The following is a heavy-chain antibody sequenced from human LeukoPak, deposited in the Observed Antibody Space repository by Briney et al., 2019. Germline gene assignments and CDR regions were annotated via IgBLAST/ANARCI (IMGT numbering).Heavy chain of an antibody. D-gene: IGHD4-23*01. CDR2: IYLSGGT. J-gene: IGHJ3*02. Sequence: SQTLSLTCSVSGGTISSGVYYWSWIRQPPGKGLEWIGYIYLSGGTYYSPSLKSRVTISVDRSKTQFSLRLSSVTAADTAMYYCARGMYDYGGNSEAFDIWGQGTMVTVSS. CDR1: GGTISSGVYY. CDR3: ARGMYDYGGNSEAFDI. V-gene: IGHV4-30-2*01.